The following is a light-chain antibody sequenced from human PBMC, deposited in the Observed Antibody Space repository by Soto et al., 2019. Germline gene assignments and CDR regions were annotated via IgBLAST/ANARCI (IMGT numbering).Light chain of an antibody. J-gene: IGLJ2*01. V-gene: IGLV1-40*01. CDR2: GNS. CDR3: QSYDSSLSAVV. CDR1: SSNIGAGYD. Sequence: QSVLTQPPSVSEAPRQRVTIYCTGSSSNIGAGYDVHWYQQLPGTAPKLLIYGNSNRPSGVPDRFSGSKSGTSASLAITGLQAEDEADYYCQSYDSSLSAVVFGGGTKLTVL.